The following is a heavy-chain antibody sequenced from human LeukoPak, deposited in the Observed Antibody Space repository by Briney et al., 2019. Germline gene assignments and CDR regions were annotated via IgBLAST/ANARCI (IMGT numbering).Heavy chain of an antibody. D-gene: IGHD4-17*01. J-gene: IGHJ2*01. Sequence: SETLSLTCTVSGGSISGYYWSWIRQPPGKGLEWIGYIKYSGSTNYNPSLKSRVTISVDTSKNQFSLKLSSVTAADTAVYYCARRKGDYPGWDWYFDLWGRGTLVTVSS. CDR2: IKYSGST. CDR1: GGSISGYY. CDR3: ARRKGDYPGWDWYFDL. V-gene: IGHV4-59*08.